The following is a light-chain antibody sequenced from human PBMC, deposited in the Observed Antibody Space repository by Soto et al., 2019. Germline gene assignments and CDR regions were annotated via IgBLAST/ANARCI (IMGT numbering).Light chain of an antibody. CDR3: HSYDVSLRGPA. V-gene: IGLV1-40*01. Sequence: QSVLTQPPSLSGAPGQKVTISCTGSRSNIGAGYDVHWYQHLPGTAPKVLIFDNSNRPSGVPDRFSGSKSGTSASLAITGLQAEDEAVYYCHSYDVSLRGPAFGGGTKVTVL. J-gene: IGLJ2*01. CDR2: DNS. CDR1: RSNIGAGYD.